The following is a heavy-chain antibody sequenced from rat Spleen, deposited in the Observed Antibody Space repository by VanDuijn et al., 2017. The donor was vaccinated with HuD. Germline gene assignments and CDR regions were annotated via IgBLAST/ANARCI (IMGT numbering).Heavy chain of an antibody. CDR3: ASQHYYDGYYRDY. CDR1: GFSLSRHG. D-gene: IGHD1-12*03. CDR2: IWGNGNT. V-gene: IGHV2-13*01. J-gene: IGHJ2*01. Sequence: QVHLKESGPGLVQPSQTLSLTCTVSGFSLSRHGVIWVRQPPGKGLEWMGVIWGNGNTNYKSTLKSRLSISRDTSKSQVYLKMNSLQTEDTATYYCASQHYYDGYYRDYWGQGVMVTVSS.